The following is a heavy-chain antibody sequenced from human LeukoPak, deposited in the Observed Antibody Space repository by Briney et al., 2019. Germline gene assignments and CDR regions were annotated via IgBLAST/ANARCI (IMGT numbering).Heavy chain of an antibody. CDR3: AKDPNPRYYYDSSGYGPVDY. CDR2: ISGSGGST. Sequence: GGSLRPSCAASGFTFSSYAMSWVRQAPGKGLEWVSAISGSGGSTYYADSVKGRFTISRDNSKNTLYLQMNSLRAEDTAVYYCAKDPNPRYYYDSSGYGPVDYWGQGTLVTVSS. J-gene: IGHJ4*02. V-gene: IGHV3-23*01. CDR1: GFTFSSYA. D-gene: IGHD3-22*01.